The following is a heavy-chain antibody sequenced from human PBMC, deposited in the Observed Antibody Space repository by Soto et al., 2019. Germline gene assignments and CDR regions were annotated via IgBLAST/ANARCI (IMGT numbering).Heavy chain of an antibody. CDR2: IDEEGSRT. Sequence: PGGSLRLSCAASGYTFRTYWMHWVRQAPGKGLVWVSRIDEEGSRTFYADSVKGRFTISRDNAKNTLYLQMNSLRAEDTAVYFCVRDKTGPKDYWGQGTLVTVSS. J-gene: IGHJ4*02. CDR1: GYTFRTYW. V-gene: IGHV3-74*01. D-gene: IGHD3-9*01. CDR3: VRDKTGPKDY.